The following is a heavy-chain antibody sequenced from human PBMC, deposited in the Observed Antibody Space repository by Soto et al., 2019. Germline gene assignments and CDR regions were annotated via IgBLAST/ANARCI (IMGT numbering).Heavy chain of an antibody. Sequence: EVQLLESGGGSVQPGESLRLSCAGSGFSFSTYGMSWVRQAPGKGLEWISVNSGSGDSTYYADSVKGRFTISRDNSRNTLYLQMSSLRAEDTAVYYCAKDLSSWSGFGLGHWGQGTLVTVST. CDR1: GFSFSTYG. CDR3: AKDLSSWSGFGLGH. D-gene: IGHD3-3*01. CDR2: NSGSGDST. J-gene: IGHJ5*02. V-gene: IGHV3-23*01.